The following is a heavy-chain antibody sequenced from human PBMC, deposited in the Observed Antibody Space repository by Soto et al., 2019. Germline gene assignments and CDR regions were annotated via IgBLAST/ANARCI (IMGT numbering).Heavy chain of an antibody. Sequence: QLQLQEAGPGLVKPSETLSLTCTVSGGSISSSSYYWGWIRQPPGKGLEWIGSIYYSGSTYYNPSLKSRVTISVDRSKNQFSLKLSSVTAADTAVYYCARHDVDIVATGTYFDYWGQGTLVTVSS. D-gene: IGHD5-12*01. CDR1: GGSISSSSYY. CDR3: ARHDVDIVATGTYFDY. V-gene: IGHV4-39*01. CDR2: IYYSGST. J-gene: IGHJ4*02.